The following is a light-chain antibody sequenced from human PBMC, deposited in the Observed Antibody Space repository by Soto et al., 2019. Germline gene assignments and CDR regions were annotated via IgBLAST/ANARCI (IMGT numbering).Light chain of an antibody. J-gene: IGKJ4*01. V-gene: IGKV3-11*01. Sequence: EFVLTQSPATLSLSPGERSTLSCRASQSVSSYLAWYQQKPGQAPRLLIYDVSNRATCIPARFSGSGSGTDFTLTISSLEPEDFAVYYCQQRGTFGGGTKVEIK. CDR2: DVS. CDR1: QSVSSY. CDR3: QQRGT.